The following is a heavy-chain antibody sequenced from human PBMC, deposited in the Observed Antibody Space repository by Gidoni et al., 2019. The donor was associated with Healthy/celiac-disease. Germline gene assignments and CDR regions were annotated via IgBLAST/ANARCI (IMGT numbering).Heavy chain of an antibody. CDR2: IYYSGST. V-gene: IGHV4-39*07. D-gene: IGHD3-22*01. Sequence: QLQLQESGPGLVKPSETLSLPCTVSGGSISSSSYYWGWIRQPPGKGLEWIGSIYYSGSTYYNPSLKSRVTISVDTSKNQFSLKLSSVTAADTAVYYCATQRTTITMIVVAEPNWFDPWGQGTLVTVSS. CDR3: ATQRTTITMIVVAEPNWFDP. J-gene: IGHJ5*02. CDR1: GGSISSSSYY.